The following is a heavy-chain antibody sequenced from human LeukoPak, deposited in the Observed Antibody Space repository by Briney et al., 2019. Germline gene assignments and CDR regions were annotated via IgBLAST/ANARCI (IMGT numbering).Heavy chain of an antibody. CDR2: IYYTGST. D-gene: IGHD3-3*01. J-gene: IGHJ6*02. CDR3: ARLIRGYDFWSGQGAMDV. CDR1: GGSISSYY. Sequence: SETLSLTCTVSGGSISSYYWSWIRQPPGKGLEWIGYIYYTGSTNYNPSLKSRVTISVDTSKNQFSLKLSSVTAADTAVYYCARLIRGYDFWSGQGAMDVWGQGTMVTVSS. V-gene: IGHV4-59*08.